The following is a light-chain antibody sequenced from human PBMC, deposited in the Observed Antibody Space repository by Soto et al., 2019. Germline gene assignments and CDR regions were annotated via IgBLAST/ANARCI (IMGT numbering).Light chain of an antibody. V-gene: IGLV2-23*02. CDR3: CSYAGSSTYV. J-gene: IGLJ1*01. CDR1: SSDVGSYHL. CDR2: EVS. Sequence: QSVLTQPASVSGSPGQSITISCTGTSSDVGSYHLVSWYQQHPGKAPKLMIYEVSKRPSGVSNRFSCSKSGNTASLTISGLQAEDEADYYCCSYAGSSTYVFGTGTKLTVL.